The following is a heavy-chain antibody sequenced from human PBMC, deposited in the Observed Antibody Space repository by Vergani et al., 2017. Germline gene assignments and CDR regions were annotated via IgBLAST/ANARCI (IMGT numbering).Heavy chain of an antibody. Sequence: VQLQQWGAGLLKPSETLSLTCAVYGGSFSGYYWSWIRQPPGKGLEWVSVIYSGGSTYYADSVKGRFTISRDNSKNTLYLQMNSLRAEDTAVYYCAREDYDILTGYPSGGMDVWGQGTTVTVSS. CDR3: AREDYDILTGYPSGGMDV. CDR1: GGSFSGYY. J-gene: IGHJ6*02. V-gene: IGHV3-66*01. D-gene: IGHD3-9*01. CDR2: IYSGGST.